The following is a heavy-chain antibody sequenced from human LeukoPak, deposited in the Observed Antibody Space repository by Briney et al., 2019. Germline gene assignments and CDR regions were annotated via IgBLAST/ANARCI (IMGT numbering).Heavy chain of an antibody. CDR1: GCTFSSYA. J-gene: IGHJ4*02. V-gene: IGHV3-23*01. Sequence: GGSLRLSCAASGCTFSSYAMSWVRQAPGKGLEWVSVISGSGGSTYYADSVKGRFIISRDNSKNTLYLQMNSLRAEDTAVYYCAPHYYDSSGYYHDHDYWGQGTLVTVSS. D-gene: IGHD3-22*01. CDR2: ISGSGGST. CDR3: APHYYDSSGYYHDHDY.